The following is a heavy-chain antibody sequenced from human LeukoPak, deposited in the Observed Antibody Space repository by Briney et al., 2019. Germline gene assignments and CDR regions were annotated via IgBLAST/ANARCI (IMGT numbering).Heavy chain of an antibody. D-gene: IGHD3-10*01. Sequence: PSETLSLTSTVSGGSISSYYWSWIRQPPGKGLEWIGYIYYSGSTNYNPSLKSRVTISVDTSKNQFSLKLSSVTAADTAVYYCASSITMVRVFDYWGQGTLVTVSS. CDR1: GGSISSYY. CDR2: IYYSGST. V-gene: IGHV4-59*08. CDR3: ASSITMVRVFDY. J-gene: IGHJ4*02.